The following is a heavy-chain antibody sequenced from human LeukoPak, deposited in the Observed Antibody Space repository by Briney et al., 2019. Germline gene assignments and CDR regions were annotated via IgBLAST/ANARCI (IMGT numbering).Heavy chain of an antibody. J-gene: IGHJ3*02. CDR2: ISSSGGST. CDR3: AKSPAVDAAFDI. D-gene: IGHD4-23*01. Sequence: GGSLTLSCAASGFTYSSYWMHWVRQAPGKGRECVSAISSSGGSTYYVDSVKGRFTISRDNSQNTLYLQMTSLRAEDTAVYYCAKSPAVDAAFDIWGQGTMVTVSS. V-gene: IGHV3-23*01. CDR1: GFTYSSYW.